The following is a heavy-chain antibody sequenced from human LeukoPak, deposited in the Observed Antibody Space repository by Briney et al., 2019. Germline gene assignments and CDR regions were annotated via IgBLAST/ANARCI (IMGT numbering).Heavy chain of an antibody. CDR1: GGTFSSYT. D-gene: IGHD6-6*01. J-gene: IGHJ6*03. Sequence: VKVSCKASGGTFSSYTISWVRQAPGQGLEWMGRIIPILGIANYAQKFQGRVTITADKSTSTAYMELSSLRSEDTAVYYCASFRPGYYYYMDVWGKGTTVTVSS. CDR3: ASFRPGYYYYMDV. V-gene: IGHV1-69*02. CDR2: IIPILGIA.